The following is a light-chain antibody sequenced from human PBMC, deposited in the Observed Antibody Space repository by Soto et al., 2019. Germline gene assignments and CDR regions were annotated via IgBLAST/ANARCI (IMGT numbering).Light chain of an antibody. V-gene: IGLV2-8*01. CDR1: SSDVGGYNY. Sequence: QSALTQPPSASGSPGQSVTISCTGASSDVGGYNYVSWYQQHPGKAPKLIIYEVSKRPSGVPDRFSGSKSGNTASLTVSGLQADDEADYYCSSYAGSTHRLFGTGTKLTVL. J-gene: IGLJ1*01. CDR3: SSYAGSTHRL. CDR2: EVS.